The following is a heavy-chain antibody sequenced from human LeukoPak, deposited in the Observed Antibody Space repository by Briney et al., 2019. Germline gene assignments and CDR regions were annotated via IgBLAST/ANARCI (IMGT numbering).Heavy chain of an antibody. CDR1: AFTFTSAW. J-gene: IGHJ4*02. CDR3: IRLGGYEAH. V-gene: IGHV3-15*01. Sequence: GGSLRLSCTASAFTFTSAWMSWVRQAPGKGLEWVGRIKSKSGGETIDYAPPVKGRFTISRDDLKNTAYLQMNNLKTEDTAVYYCIRLGGYEAHWGQGTLVAVSS. CDR2: IKSKSGGETI. D-gene: IGHD5-12*01.